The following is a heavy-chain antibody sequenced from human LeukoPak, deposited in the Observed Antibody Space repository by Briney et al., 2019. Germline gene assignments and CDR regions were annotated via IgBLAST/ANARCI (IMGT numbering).Heavy chain of an antibody. CDR2: IYYSGST. CDR1: GGSISSGGYY. Sequence: SETLSLTCTVSGGSISSGGYYWSWIRQHPGKGLEWIGYIYYSGSTYYNPSLKSRVTISVDTSKNQFSLKLSSVTAADTAVYYCARDAILTGYVHHYYYMDVWGKGTTVTVSS. V-gene: IGHV4-31*03. J-gene: IGHJ6*03. D-gene: IGHD3-9*01. CDR3: ARDAILTGYVHHYYYMDV.